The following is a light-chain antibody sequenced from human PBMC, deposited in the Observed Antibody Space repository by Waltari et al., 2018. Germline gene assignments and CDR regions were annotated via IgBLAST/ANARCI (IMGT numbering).Light chain of an antibody. CDR3: LQYNSDPYS. V-gene: IGKV1-17*01. CDR2: DVS. CDR1: QGISNN. Sequence: DTQMTQSPSSLSASVGDRLTITCRASQGISNNLNWYQQKPGKPPTRLIYDVSSLQSGVPSRFSGSGSGTVFTLTISSLQPEDFATYYCLQYNSDPYSFGQGTKVEIK. J-gene: IGKJ2*03.